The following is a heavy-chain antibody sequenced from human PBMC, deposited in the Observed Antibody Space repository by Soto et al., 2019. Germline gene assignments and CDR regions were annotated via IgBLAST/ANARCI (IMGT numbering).Heavy chain of an antibody. D-gene: IGHD1-1*01. V-gene: IGHV3-7*01. CDR3: TTGGATEH. CDR2: IKQDGSDT. CDR1: GFIFSDYR. J-gene: IGHJ4*02. Sequence: EVQLVDSGGGLVQPGGSLRLSCAVSGFIFSDYRMSWVRQAPGKGLEWVANIKQDGSDTKSVNSVKGRFTISRDNVKNSLYLPLKSLRFEETAVYYCTTGGATEHWGQGTLVTVSS.